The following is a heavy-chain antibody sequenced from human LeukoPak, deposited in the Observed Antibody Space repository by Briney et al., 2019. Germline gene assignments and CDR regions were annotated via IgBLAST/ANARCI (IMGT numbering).Heavy chain of an antibody. D-gene: IGHD1-14*01. CDR3: ARLVTGKTNWFDP. V-gene: IGHV4-59*08. CDR2: IHYSGST. J-gene: IGHJ5*02. CDR1: GGSISSHY. Sequence: SETLSLTCAVSGGSISSHYWGWIRQPPGKGLEWIGYIHYSGSTNYNPSLKSRVTMSLDTSKNQFSLKLNSVTAADTAVYYCARLVTGKTNWFDPWGQGTLVTVSS.